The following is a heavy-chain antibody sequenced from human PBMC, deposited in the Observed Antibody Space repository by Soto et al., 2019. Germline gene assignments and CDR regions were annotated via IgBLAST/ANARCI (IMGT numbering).Heavy chain of an antibody. CDR3: ARGREIGEPVDY. D-gene: IGHD1-26*01. CDR1: GFTFSSYS. CDR2: ISSSRSYI. J-gene: IGHJ4*02. Sequence: GGSLRLSCAASGFTFSSYSMNWVRQAPGKGLEWVSSISSSRSYIYYADSVKGRFTISRDNAKNTLYLQMNSLRAEDTAVYCCARGREIGEPVDYWGQGTLVTVSS. V-gene: IGHV3-21*01.